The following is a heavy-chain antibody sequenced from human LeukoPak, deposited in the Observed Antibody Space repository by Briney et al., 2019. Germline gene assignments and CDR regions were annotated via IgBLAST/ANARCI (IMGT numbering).Heavy chain of an antibody. V-gene: IGHV3-15*01. CDR2: IKRKTDGETT. D-gene: IGHD3-10*01. CDR1: GFTVSSNY. CDR3: TTAFGGSGTYFYYWYFDL. J-gene: IGHJ2*01. Sequence: PGGSLRLSCAASGFTVSSNYMSWVRQAPGKGLEWVGRIKRKTDGETTDYAAPVKGRFTISRDDSKNTLYLQMNSLKTEDTAVYYCTTAFGGSGTYFYYWYFDLWGRGTLVTVSS.